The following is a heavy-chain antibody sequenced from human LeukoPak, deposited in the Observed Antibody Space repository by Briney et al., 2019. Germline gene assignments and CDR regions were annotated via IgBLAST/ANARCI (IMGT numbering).Heavy chain of an antibody. D-gene: IGHD2-15*01. CDR2: INHSGST. V-gene: IGHV4-34*01. CDR3: ARDCSGGSRNFDY. Sequence: SETLSLTCAVYGGSFSGYYWSWIRQPPGKGLEWIGEINHSGSTNYNPSLKSRVTISVDTSKNQFSLKLSSVTAADTAVYYCARDCSGGSRNFDYWGQGTLVTVSS. CDR1: GGSFSGYY. J-gene: IGHJ4*02.